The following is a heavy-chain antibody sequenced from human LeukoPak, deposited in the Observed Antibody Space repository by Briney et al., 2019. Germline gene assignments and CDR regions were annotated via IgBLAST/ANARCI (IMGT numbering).Heavy chain of an antibody. CDR3: ATGVHGIAAAGDYYFDY. D-gene: IGHD6-13*01. J-gene: IGHJ4*02. V-gene: IGHV4-59*01. CDR2: MYYRGNT. Sequence: PSETLSLTCTVSGGSISSYYWSWIRQPPGKGLEWIGYMYYRGNTNYDPSLKSRVTISIDTPNNQFSLKLSSVTAADTAVYYCATGVHGIAAAGDYYFDYWGQGTLVAVSS. CDR1: GGSISSYY.